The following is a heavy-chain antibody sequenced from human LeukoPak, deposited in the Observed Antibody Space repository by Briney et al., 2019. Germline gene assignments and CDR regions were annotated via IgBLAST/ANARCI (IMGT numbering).Heavy chain of an antibody. Sequence: GRSLRLSCAASGFTFSSYAMHWVRQAPGKGLEWVAVISYDGSNKYYADSVKGRFTISRDNSKNTLYLQMNSLRAEDTAVYYCAREDEGGFPDYWGQGTLVTVSS. D-gene: IGHD1-26*01. CDR2: ISYDGSNK. CDR1: GFTFSSYA. J-gene: IGHJ4*02. CDR3: AREDEGGFPDY. V-gene: IGHV3-30-3*01.